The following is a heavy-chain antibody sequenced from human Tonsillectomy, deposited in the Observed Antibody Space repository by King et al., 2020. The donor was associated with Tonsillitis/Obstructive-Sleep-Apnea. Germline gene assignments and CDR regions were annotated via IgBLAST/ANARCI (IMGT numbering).Heavy chain of an antibody. CDR1: GGSISSYY. CDR3: AREEPGMDAFDI. D-gene: IGHD1-14*01. Sequence: QLQESGPGLVKPSETLSLTCTVSGGSISSYYWSWIRQPPGKGLECIGYIYYSGSTNYNPSLKSRLTISVDTSKNQFSLKLSSVSAADTAVYYCAREEPGMDAFDIWGQGTMVTVSS. CDR2: IYYSGST. J-gene: IGHJ3*02. V-gene: IGHV4-59*01.